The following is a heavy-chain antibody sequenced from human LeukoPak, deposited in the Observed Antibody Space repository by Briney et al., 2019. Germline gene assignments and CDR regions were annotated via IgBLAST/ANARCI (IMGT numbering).Heavy chain of an antibody. CDR1: GGTFSSYA. Sequence: ASVKVSCKASGGTFSSYAISWVRQAPGQGLEWMGRIIPIFGTANYAQKFQGRVTITTDESTSTGYMELSSLRSEDTAVYYCAREVGVYYMDVWGKGTTVTVSS. CDR2: IIPIFGTA. CDR3: AREVGVYYMDV. D-gene: IGHD2-15*01. V-gene: IGHV1-69*05. J-gene: IGHJ6*03.